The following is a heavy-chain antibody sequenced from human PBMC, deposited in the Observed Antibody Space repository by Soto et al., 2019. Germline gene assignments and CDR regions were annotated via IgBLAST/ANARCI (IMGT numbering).Heavy chain of an antibody. CDR1: GGTFSSYA. J-gene: IGHJ4*02. V-gene: IGHV1-69*13. CDR3: ASGEMATITSDY. Sequence: ASVKVSCKASGGTFSSYAISWVRQAPGQGLEWMGGIIPIFGTANYAQKFQGRVTITADESTSTAYMELSSPRSEDTAVYYCASGEMATITSDYWGQGTLVTVSS. D-gene: IGHD5-12*01. CDR2: IIPIFGTA.